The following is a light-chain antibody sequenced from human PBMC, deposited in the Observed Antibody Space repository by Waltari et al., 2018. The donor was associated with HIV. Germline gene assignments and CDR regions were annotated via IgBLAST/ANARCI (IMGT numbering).Light chain of an antibody. CDR1: NVGSKS. CDR2: YDS. J-gene: IGLJ1*01. CDR3: QVWDSSSDAYV. V-gene: IGLV3-21*04. Sequence: SYVLAQPPSVSVAPGKTARITCGGNNVGSKSVNWYQQKPGQAPVVVIYYDSDRPSGIPERFSGSNSGNTATLTISRVEAGDEVDYYCQVWDSSSDAYVFGTGTKVTVL.